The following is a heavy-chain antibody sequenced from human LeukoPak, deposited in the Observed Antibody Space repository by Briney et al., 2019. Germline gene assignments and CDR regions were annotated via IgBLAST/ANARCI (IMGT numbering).Heavy chain of an antibody. CDR2: MYYSGTP. CDR1: GGSISSGYS. CDR3: ARATVTIRSAKWYFDY. D-gene: IGHD4-17*01. V-gene: IGHV4-31*03. Sequence: PSETLSLTCTVSGGSISSGYSWGWIRQHPGKGLEWIGYMYYSGTPYYNPSLKSRLTISIDTSKHQFSLKLSSVTAADTAVYYCARATVTIRSAKWYFDYWGQGTLVTVSS. J-gene: IGHJ4*02.